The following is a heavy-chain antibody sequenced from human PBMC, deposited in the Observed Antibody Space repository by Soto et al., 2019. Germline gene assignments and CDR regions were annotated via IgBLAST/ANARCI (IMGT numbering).Heavy chain of an antibody. D-gene: IGHD6-6*01. Sequence: ASVKVSCKASGYTFTSYGISWVRQAPGQGLEWMGWISAYNGNTNYAQKLQGRVTMTTDTSTSTAYMELRSLRSDDTAVYYCARVPIGGSSSNRWFGPWGQGTLVTVSS. CDR3: ARVPIGGSSSNRWFGP. CDR1: GYTFTSYG. J-gene: IGHJ5*02. CDR2: ISAYNGNT. V-gene: IGHV1-18*01.